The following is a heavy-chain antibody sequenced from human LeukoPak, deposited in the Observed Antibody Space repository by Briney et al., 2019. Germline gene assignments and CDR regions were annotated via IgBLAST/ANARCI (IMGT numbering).Heavy chain of an antibody. CDR2: INPNSGGT. J-gene: IGHJ4*02. CDR1: GYTFTGYY. Sequence: ASVKVSCKASGYTFTGYYMHWVRQAPGQGLEWMGWINPNSGGTNYAQKFRGRVTMTRDTSISTAYMELSRLRSDDTAVYYCARDRWGRAGYYDSSGYYWPLGYWGQGTLVTVSS. V-gene: IGHV1-2*02. D-gene: IGHD3-22*01. CDR3: ARDRWGRAGYYDSSGYYWPLGY.